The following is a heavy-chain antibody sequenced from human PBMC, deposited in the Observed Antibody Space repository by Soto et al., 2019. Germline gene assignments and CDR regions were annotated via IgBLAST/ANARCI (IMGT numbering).Heavy chain of an antibody. CDR1: GFTFSSYW. D-gene: IGHD6-19*01. J-gene: IGHJ4*02. CDR3: ARPGCGCYAAFDY. Sequence: EVQLVEYGGGLVQPGWSLRLSCPASGFTFSSYWMHRVRQDPGKGLVGVSRINSDGSSTSYADSVQGRFTTSGDNAKNTLYLQMNGLGAEVTAVYYYARPGCGCYAAFDYWGQGTLFTVSS. CDR2: INSDGSST. V-gene: IGHV3-74*01.